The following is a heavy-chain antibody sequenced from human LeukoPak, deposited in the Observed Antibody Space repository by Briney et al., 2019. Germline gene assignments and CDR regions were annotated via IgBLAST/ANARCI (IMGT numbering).Heavy chain of an antibody. CDR3: ARGQGGWFTFHY. D-gene: IGHD6-19*01. CDR2: INHSGST. J-gene: IGHJ4*02. Sequence: SETLSLTCAVYGGSFSGYYWSWIRQPPGKGLEWIGEINHSGSTNYNPSLKSRVTISVDTSKNQFSLKLSSVTAADTAVYYCARGQGGWFTFHYWGQGTLVTVSS. V-gene: IGHV4-34*01. CDR1: GGSFSGYY.